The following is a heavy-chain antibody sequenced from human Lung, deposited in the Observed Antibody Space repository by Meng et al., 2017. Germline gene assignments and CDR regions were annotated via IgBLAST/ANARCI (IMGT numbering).Heavy chain of an antibody. CDR2: INPKRGDT. V-gene: IGHV1-2*06. CDR3: ARDEDISAAGKLFGDY. D-gene: IGHD6-25*01. Sequence: GPLLRTEAGGKQPVAPVTSSSKPSGYDFPDYDIHWVRRAPGQGLEWMGRINPKRGDTHYAQKFQARVTMTGDTSISTAYLELSGLLSDDAAMYYCARDEDISAAGKLFGDYWGQGTLVTVSS. J-gene: IGHJ4*02. CDR1: GYDFPDYD.